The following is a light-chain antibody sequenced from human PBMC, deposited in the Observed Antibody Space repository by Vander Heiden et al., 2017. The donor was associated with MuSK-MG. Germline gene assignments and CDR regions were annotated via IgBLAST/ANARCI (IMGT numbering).Light chain of an antibody. CDR1: SSNIGSNY. V-gene: IGLV1-47*01. Sequence: QSVLTQPTSASGTPGQRVTISCSGSSSNIGSNYVYWYQQLPGTAPKLLIYRNNQRPSGVPDRFSGSKSGTSASLAISGLRSEDEADYYCAAWEDSLSGPWVFGGGTKLTVL. CDR3: AAWEDSLSGPWV. CDR2: RNN. J-gene: IGLJ3*02.